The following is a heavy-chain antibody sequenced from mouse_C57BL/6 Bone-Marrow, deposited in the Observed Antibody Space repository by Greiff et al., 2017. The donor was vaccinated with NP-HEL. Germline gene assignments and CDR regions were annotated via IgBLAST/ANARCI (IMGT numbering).Heavy chain of an antibody. Sequence: QVQLQQPGAELVKPGASVKLSCKASGYTFTSYWMQWVKQRPGQGLEWIGEIDPSDSYTNYNQKFKGKATLTVDTSSSTAYMQLSSLTSEDSAVYYCARDSSSGFFAYWGQGTRVTVSA. V-gene: IGHV1-50*01. CDR1: GYTFTSYW. CDR3: ARDSSSGFFAY. CDR2: IDPSDSYT. D-gene: IGHD3-2*02. J-gene: IGHJ3*01.